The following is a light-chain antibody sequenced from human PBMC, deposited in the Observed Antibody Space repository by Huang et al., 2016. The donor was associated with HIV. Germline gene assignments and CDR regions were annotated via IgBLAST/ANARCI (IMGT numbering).Light chain of an antibody. CDR2: GTS. J-gene: IGKJ1*01. V-gene: IGKV3-20*01. CDR1: QAVGSSY. Sequence: EIVLIQSPDTLSLSPGERATLSCRASQAVGSSYLAWYQHRPGQSPRLLVYGTSSRATGVPNRFSGSGSGTEFTLTITGLQPEDFATYYCQQCAEPTATFGQGTKVE. CDR3: QQCAEPTAT.